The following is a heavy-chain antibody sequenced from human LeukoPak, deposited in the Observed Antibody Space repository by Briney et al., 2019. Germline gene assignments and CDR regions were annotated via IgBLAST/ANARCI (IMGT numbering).Heavy chain of an antibody. D-gene: IGHD1-26*01. CDR2: IYYSGST. CDR1: GGSISSYY. V-gene: IGHV4-59*01. J-gene: IGHJ4*02. CDR3: ARDDGGSYSN. Sequence: PSETLSLTCTVSGGSISSYYWSWIRQPPGKGLEWIGYIYYSGSTNYNPSLKSRVTISVDTSKNQFSLKLSSVTAADMAVYYCARDDGGSYSNWGQGTLVTVSS.